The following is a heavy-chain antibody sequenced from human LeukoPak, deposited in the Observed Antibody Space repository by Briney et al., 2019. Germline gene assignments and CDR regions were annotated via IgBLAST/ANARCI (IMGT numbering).Heavy chain of an antibody. Sequence: PGGSLRLSCAASGFTFSSYWMSWVRQAPGKGLEWVANIKKDGSEKYYVDSVKGRFTISRDNAKNSLYLQMNSLRAEDTAVYYCAKDAVGGTYVRYFDSWGQGTLVTVSS. CDR3: AKDAVGGTYVRYFDS. J-gene: IGHJ4*02. V-gene: IGHV3-7*03. CDR2: IKKDGSEK. D-gene: IGHD1-26*01. CDR1: GFTFSSYW.